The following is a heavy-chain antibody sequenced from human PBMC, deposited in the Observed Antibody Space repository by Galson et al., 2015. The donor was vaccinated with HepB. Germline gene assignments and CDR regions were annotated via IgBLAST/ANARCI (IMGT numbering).Heavy chain of an antibody. Sequence: SLRLSCAASGFTFSSYGMHWVRQAPGKGLEWVAFIRYDGSNKYYADSVKGRFTISRDNSKNTLYLQMNSLRAEDTAVYYCASLPGIAVAGGAFDYWGQGTLVTVSS. CDR1: GFTFSSYG. D-gene: IGHD6-19*01. V-gene: IGHV3-30*02. CDR2: IRYDGSNK. J-gene: IGHJ4*02. CDR3: ASLPGIAVAGGAFDY.